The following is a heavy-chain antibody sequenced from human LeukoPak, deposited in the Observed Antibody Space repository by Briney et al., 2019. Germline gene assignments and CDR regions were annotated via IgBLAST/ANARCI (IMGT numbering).Heavy chain of an antibody. Sequence: GGSLRLSCAVSGLHFIDAWVSWVRQAPGKGLEWVAFIRYDGSNKYYADSVKGRFTISRDNSKNTLYLQMNSLRAEDTAVYYCAKDITMTTVTPGDYWGQGTLVTVSS. CDR1: GLHFIDAW. CDR2: IRYDGSNK. CDR3: AKDITMTTVTPGDY. J-gene: IGHJ4*02. D-gene: IGHD4-17*01. V-gene: IGHV3-30*02.